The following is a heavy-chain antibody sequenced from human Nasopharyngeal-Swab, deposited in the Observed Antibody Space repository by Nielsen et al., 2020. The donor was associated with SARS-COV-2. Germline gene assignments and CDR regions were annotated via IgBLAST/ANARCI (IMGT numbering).Heavy chain of an antibody. CDR1: GFTFSSYA. Sequence: GESLKISCAASGFTFSSYAMSWARQAPGKGLEWVSAISGSGGSTYYADSVKGRFTISRDNSKNTLYLQMNSLRAEDTAVYYCAKDRTPGIVGGRGFDYWGQGTLVTVSS. J-gene: IGHJ4*02. CDR3: AKDRTPGIVGGRGFDY. V-gene: IGHV3-23*01. D-gene: IGHD1-26*01. CDR2: ISGSGGST.